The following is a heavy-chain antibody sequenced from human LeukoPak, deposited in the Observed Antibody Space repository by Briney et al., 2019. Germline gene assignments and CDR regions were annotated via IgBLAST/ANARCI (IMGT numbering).Heavy chain of an antibody. V-gene: IGHV1-18*01. D-gene: IGHD6-19*01. J-gene: IGHJ4*02. CDR3: ARDLSPSRGSSGWPTSGV. CDR2: ISAYNGNT. Sequence: GASVKVSCKASGYTFTSYGISWVRQAPGQGLEWMGWISAYNGNTNYAQKLQGRVTMTTDTSTSTAYMELRSLRSDDTAVYYCARDLSPSRGSSGWPTSGVWGQGTLVTVSS. CDR1: GYTFTSYG.